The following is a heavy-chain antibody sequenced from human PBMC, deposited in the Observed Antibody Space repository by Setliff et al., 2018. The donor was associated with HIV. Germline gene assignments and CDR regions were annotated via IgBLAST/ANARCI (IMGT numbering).Heavy chain of an antibody. CDR1: GVSISSSGYF. CDR2: MYYSGNT. Sequence: KPSETLSLTCTVSGVSISSSGYFWGWIRQSPGKGLEWIGSMYYSGNTYYSPSLRSRVTISVHTSKNQFSLNLSSLTAADTAIYYCVRHVWSSFGSGSYWIPKWFDPWGQGTLVTVSS. J-gene: IGHJ5*02. D-gene: IGHD3-10*01. CDR3: VRHVWSSFGSGSYWIPKWFDP. V-gene: IGHV4-39*01.